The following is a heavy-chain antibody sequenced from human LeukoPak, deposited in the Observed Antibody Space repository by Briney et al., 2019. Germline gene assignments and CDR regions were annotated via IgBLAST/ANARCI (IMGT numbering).Heavy chain of an antibody. V-gene: IGHV4-59*01. D-gene: IGHD3-3*01. J-gene: IGHJ4*02. CDR1: GGSISSYY. CDR2: IYYSGST. CDR3: ARLLSGYYTDDY. Sequence: PSETLSLTCTVSGGSISSYYWSWIRQPPGKGLEWIGYIYYSGSTNYNPSLKSRVTISVDTSKNQFSLKLSSVTAADTAVYYCARLLSGYYTDDYWGQGTLVTVSS.